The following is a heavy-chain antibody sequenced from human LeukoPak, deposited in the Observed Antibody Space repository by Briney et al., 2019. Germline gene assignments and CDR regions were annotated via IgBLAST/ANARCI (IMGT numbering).Heavy chain of an antibody. CDR1: GYSFTSYW. CDR2: IYPGDSDT. J-gene: IGHJ4*02. CDR3: VLRFLEWAIDY. D-gene: IGHD3-3*01. Sequence: GASLQISCKGSGYSFTSYWIGWVRPLPGKGLEWMGIIYPGDSDTRYSPSFQGQVTISADKSISTAYLQWSSLKASDTAMYYCVLRFLEWAIDYWGQGTLVTVSS. V-gene: IGHV5-51*01.